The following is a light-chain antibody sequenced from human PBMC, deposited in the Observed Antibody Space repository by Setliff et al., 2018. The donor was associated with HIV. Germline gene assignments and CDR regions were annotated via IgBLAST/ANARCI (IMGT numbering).Light chain of an antibody. CDR1: TSDIGSYTF. J-gene: IGLJ2*01. V-gene: IGLV2-14*01. Sequence: QSVLTQPASVSGSPGQSITISCTGTTSDIGSYTFVSWYQHYPGEAPKLILYEVTDRPSGVSYRFSGSRSGTTASLTISGLRAEDEADYYCASYAGSSDVVFGGGTKLTVL. CDR2: EVT. CDR3: ASYAGSSDVV.